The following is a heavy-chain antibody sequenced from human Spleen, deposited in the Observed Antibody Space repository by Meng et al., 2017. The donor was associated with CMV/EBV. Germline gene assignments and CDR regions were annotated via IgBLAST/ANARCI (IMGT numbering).Heavy chain of an antibody. CDR1: GFTFSSYS. CDR2: ISTTGTTI. CDR3: ARLKSHAGSDY. J-gene: IGHJ4*02. D-gene: IGHD6-25*01. Sequence: GGSLRLSCAASGFTFSSYSMNWVRQAPGKGLEWVSYISTTGTTIFYADSVKGRFTIARDNAENSLYLQMNSLRAEDTAVYYCARLKSHAGSDYWGQGTLVTVSS. V-gene: IGHV3-48*04.